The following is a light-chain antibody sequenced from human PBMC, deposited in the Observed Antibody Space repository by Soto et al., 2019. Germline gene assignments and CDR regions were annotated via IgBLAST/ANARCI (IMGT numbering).Light chain of an antibody. V-gene: IGLV2-23*02. CDR2: EDN. CDR1: SSDVGSYNL. Sequence: QSALTQPASVSGSPGQSITISCTGTSSDVGSYNLVSWYQQHPGKAPKVMIYEDNKRPSGVSNRFSGSKSGNTASLTISGLQDEDEADYFCCSYAGSITFVVFGGGTKVTVL. J-gene: IGLJ3*02. CDR3: CSYAGSITFVV.